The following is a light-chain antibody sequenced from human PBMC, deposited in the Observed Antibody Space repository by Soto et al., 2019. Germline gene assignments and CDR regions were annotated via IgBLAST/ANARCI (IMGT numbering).Light chain of an antibody. J-gene: IGKJ2*01. V-gene: IGKV1-39*01. CDR3: QQTHSTPYT. Sequence: DIQMTQSPSSLSASAGDRVTITCRASQTINHYLNWYQQKSGNPPTVLIYGASDLYSGVPSRFSGSGSGTDFTLTISSLQPEDFETYYCQQTHSTPYTFGQGTILEIK. CDR2: GAS. CDR1: QTINHY.